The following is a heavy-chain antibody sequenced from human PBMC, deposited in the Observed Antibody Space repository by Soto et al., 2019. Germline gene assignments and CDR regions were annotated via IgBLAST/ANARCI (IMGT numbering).Heavy chain of an antibody. CDR3: ARDGEQWLAHGFDY. Sequence: LGGSLRLSCAASGFTFSSYGMHWVRQAPGKGLEWVAVIWYDGSNKYYADSVKGRFTISRDNSKNTLYLQMNSLRAEDTAVYYCARDGEQWLAHGFDYWGQGTLVTVSS. D-gene: IGHD6-19*01. V-gene: IGHV3-33*01. CDR2: IWYDGSNK. CDR1: GFTFSSYG. J-gene: IGHJ4*02.